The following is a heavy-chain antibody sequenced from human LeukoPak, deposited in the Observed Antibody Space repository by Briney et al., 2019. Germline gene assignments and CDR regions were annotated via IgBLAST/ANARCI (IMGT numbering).Heavy chain of an antibody. CDR1: GFTVSTNC. J-gene: IGHJ4*02. CDR2: IYSGGTT. CDR3: ARVDTVMAYYFDL. D-gene: IGHD5-18*01. Sequence: GGSLRLSCAASGFTVSTNCMTWVRQAPGKGLEWVSTIYSGGTTYYADSVMGRFTISRHNSRNTLYLQMNSLRAEDTAVYYCARVDTVMAYYFDLWGQGALVTVSS. V-gene: IGHV3-53*04.